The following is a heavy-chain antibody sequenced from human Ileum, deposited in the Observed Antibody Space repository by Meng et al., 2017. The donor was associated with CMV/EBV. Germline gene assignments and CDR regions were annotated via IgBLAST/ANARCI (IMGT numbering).Heavy chain of an antibody. Sequence: QALLVSSGAEVKKPGTSVNVSCTTSVFTFSGYYIHWVRQAPGQGLEWMGWINSKNDGTNYARKFQGRVTMTRETSISTAHMELSGLMSDDTAVYYCVRSSGWSRFDYWGQGTLVTVSS. CDR1: VFTFSGYY. D-gene: IGHD6-19*01. J-gene: IGHJ4*02. CDR2: INSKNDGT. V-gene: IGHV1-2*02. CDR3: VRSSGWSRFDY.